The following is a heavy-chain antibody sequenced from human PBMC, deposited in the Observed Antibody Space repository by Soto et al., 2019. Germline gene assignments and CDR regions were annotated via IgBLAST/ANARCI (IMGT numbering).Heavy chain of an antibody. V-gene: IGHV2-70*04. J-gene: IGHJ4*02. CDR3: ARSTPYSSSFIYYFDY. CDR1: GFSRSTSGMG. CDR2: IDWDDDK. D-gene: IGHD6-6*01. Sequence: SGPTLVNPTQTVTLTCTFSGFSRSTSGMGVSWIRQPPGKAREWLACIDWDDDKFYSTSLTPRLTITKDTSKNQAVITMTNMDPVDTATYYCARSTPYSSSFIYYFDYWGQGTLVTVSS.